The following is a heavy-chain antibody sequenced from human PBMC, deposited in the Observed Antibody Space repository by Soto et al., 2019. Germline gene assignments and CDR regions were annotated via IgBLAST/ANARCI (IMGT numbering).Heavy chain of an antibody. Sequence: DVQLLESGGGLVQPGGSLRLSCAASGFTFNAYAMTWVRQAPGKGLEWVSAIGGSGGNRYYAGSVRGRFTISRDNSKDTVDLQMNRLRVDDTAVYYCARVASDYINSVDHWGQGILVSVSS. D-gene: IGHD4-4*01. V-gene: IGHV3-23*01. CDR1: GFTFNAYA. J-gene: IGHJ4*02. CDR3: ARVASDYINSVDH. CDR2: IGGSGGNR.